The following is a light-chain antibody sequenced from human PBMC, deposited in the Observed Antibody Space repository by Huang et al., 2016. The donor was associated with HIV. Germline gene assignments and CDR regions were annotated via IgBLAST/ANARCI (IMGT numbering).Light chain of an antibody. CDR2: AAS. CDR3: QQYNKWPLS. Sequence: EIGMTQSPATLSVFPGDRATLSCRASQNINSNLAWYQQRPGQAPRLLIYAASTRSTGVHARFSVSVSGTEFTLTINSLQSEDFAVYYCQQYNKWPLSFGGGTKVEI. CDR1: QNINSN. J-gene: IGKJ4*01. V-gene: IGKV3-15*01.